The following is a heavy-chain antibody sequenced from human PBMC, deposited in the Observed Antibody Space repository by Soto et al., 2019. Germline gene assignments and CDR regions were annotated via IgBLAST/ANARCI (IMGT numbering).Heavy chain of an antibody. CDR3: AGGPRNAVFGGIPDY. V-gene: IGHV1-8*01. D-gene: IGHD3-3*01. CDR1: EYTFTNYD. CDR2: MNPYSGNT. J-gene: IGHJ4*02. Sequence: QVQLVQSGAEVKEPGASVRVSCKAAEYTFTNYDINWVRQATGQGLEWMGWMNPYSGNTGFAQKFQGRLTMTRNTSITTAYMELSSLTSDDTAVYYCAGGPRNAVFGGIPDYWGQGTLVTVSS.